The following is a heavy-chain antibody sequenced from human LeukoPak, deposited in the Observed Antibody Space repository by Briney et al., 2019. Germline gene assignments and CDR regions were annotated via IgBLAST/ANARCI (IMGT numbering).Heavy chain of an antibody. Sequence: ASVKVSCKASGYAFTGYYMHWVRQAPGQGLEWMGWINPNSGGTNYAQKFQGRVTMTRDTSISTAYMELSRLRSDDTAVYYCARVGYCSSTSCWDWFDPWGQGTLVTVSS. CDR2: INPNSGGT. J-gene: IGHJ5*02. D-gene: IGHD2-2*01. V-gene: IGHV1-2*02. CDR1: GYAFTGYY. CDR3: ARVGYCSSTSCWDWFDP.